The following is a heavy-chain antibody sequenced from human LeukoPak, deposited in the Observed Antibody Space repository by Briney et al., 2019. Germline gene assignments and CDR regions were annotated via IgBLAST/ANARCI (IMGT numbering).Heavy chain of an antibody. Sequence: GGSLRLSCAASGFTFSSYEMNWVRQAPGRGLEWVSYISSSGSTIYYADSVKGRFTISRDNSKNTLYLQMNSLRAEDTAVYYCAKGLETSNYYDSSGYGSAFDIWGQGTMVTVSS. CDR2: ISSSGSTI. CDR3: AKGLETSNYYDSSGYGSAFDI. V-gene: IGHV3-48*03. J-gene: IGHJ3*02. CDR1: GFTFSSYE. D-gene: IGHD3-22*01.